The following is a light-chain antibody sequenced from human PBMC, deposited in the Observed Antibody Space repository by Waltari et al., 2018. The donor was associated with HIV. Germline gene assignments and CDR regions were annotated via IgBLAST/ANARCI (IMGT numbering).Light chain of an antibody. Sequence: SYELTQPLSVSVAPGQTARISCGGDKIGNKSVHWYQYRPGQAPILVMYKSDVRPSGIPERFSGSNTGNTATLSITKVQAGDEADYSCQVWHNISVIFGGGTKLTVL. J-gene: IGLJ2*01. CDR2: KSD. CDR1: KIGNKS. V-gene: IGLV3-9*01. CDR3: QVWHNISVI.